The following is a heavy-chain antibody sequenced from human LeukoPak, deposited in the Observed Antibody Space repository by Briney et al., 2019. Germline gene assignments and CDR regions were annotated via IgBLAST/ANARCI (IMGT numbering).Heavy chain of an antibody. CDR2: IKQDGSGK. CDR1: GFTFSSYW. Sequence: PGGSLRLSCAASGFTFSSYWMSWVRQAPGKWLEWVANIKQDGSGKYYVGSVKGRFTISRDNAKNSLYLQMNSLRAEDTAVYYCARARWALRITMVRGANLFDYWGQGTLVTVSS. D-gene: IGHD3-10*01. V-gene: IGHV3-7*01. J-gene: IGHJ4*02. CDR3: ARARWALRITMVRGANLFDY.